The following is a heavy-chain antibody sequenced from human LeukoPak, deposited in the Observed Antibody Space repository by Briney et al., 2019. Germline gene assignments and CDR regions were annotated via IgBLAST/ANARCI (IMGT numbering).Heavy chain of an antibody. V-gene: IGHV3-21*01. CDR3: AKSTRAVMAMMDV. CDR2: ISSRSTYI. Sequence: GGSLSLSCAASGFTFSSYWMIWVRQAPGKGLEWVSSISSRSTYIYYADSVKGRFTISRDNAKDSLYLQMNSLRAEDTAVYFCAKSTRAVMAMMDVWGKGTTVTVSS. CDR1: GFTFSSYW. J-gene: IGHJ6*04. D-gene: IGHD3-16*01.